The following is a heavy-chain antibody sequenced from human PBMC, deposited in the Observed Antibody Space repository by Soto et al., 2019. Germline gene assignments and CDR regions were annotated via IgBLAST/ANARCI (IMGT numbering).Heavy chain of an antibody. CDR2: ISYDGSNK. CDR1: GFTFSSYG. D-gene: IGHD2-2*01. CDR3: AKDLQPFHLGTSPFDY. Sequence: GGSLRLSYAASGFTFSSYGMHRVRQAPGKGLEWVAVISYDGSNKYYADSVKGRFTISRDNSKNTLYLQMNSLRAEDTAVYYCAKDLQPFHLGTSPFDYWGQGTLVTVSS. V-gene: IGHV3-30*18. J-gene: IGHJ4*02.